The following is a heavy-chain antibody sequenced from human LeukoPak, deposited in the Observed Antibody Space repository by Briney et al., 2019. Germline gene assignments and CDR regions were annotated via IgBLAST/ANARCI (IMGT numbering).Heavy chain of an antibody. CDR2: IHYDGAT. J-gene: IGHJ3*02. Sequence: KASETLSLTCSVSGGSISGRRYYWGWIRQPPGRGLEWIGSIHYDGATYYNPSLKSRVTMSVDTSKNQVSLKLRSGTAADTAVYYCARHMRWYSSGWIDAFDIWGQGTMVTVSS. CDR1: GGSISGRRYY. CDR3: ARHMRWYSSGWIDAFDI. D-gene: IGHD6-19*01. V-gene: IGHV4-39*01.